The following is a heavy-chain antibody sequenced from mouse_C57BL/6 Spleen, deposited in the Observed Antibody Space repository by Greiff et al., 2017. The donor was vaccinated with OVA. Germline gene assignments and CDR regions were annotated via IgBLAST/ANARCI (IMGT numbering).Heavy chain of an antibody. J-gene: IGHJ2*01. CDR2: IHPNSGST. CDR3: ARTEGGSYRDY. V-gene: IGHV1-64*01. D-gene: IGHD2-3*01. Sequence: QVQLQQPGAELVKPGASVKLSCKASGYTFTSYWMHWVKQRPGQGLEWIGMIHPNSGSTNYNEKFKSKATLTVDKSSSTAYMQLSSLTSEDSAVYYCARTEGGSYRDYWGQGTTLTVSS. CDR1: GYTFTSYW.